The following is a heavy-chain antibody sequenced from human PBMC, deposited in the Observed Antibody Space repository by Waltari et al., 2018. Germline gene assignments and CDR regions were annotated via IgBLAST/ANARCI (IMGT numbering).Heavy chain of an antibody. D-gene: IGHD3-3*01. J-gene: IGHJ3*01. CDR2: VNHNTGET. CDR3: ARVLYDFWGGYHPNDVFDF. Sequence: QVHLVQSGAEVKKPGASVTVSCKASGYTFTGHVIHWVRQAPGQGLEWGGSVNHNTGETYSAQKFEGRVTMTRVTSISTAYLDLSRLTSDDTAVYYCARVLYDFWGGYHPNDVFDFWGQGTVVIVSS. V-gene: IGHV1-2*02. CDR1: GYTFTGHV.